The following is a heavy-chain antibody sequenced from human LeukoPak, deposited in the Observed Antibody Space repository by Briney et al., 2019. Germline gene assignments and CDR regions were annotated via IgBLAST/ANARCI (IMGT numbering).Heavy chain of an antibody. CDR1: GGSISSGDYY. Sequence: SRTLSLTCTVSGGSISSGDYYWSWIRQPPGKGLEWIGYIYYSGSTYYNPSLKSRVTISVDTSKNQFSLKLSSVTAADTAVYYCARDYGIAVAGTDAFDIWGQGTMVTVSS. V-gene: IGHV4-30-4*01. CDR3: ARDYGIAVAGTDAFDI. D-gene: IGHD6-19*01. J-gene: IGHJ3*02. CDR2: IYYSGST.